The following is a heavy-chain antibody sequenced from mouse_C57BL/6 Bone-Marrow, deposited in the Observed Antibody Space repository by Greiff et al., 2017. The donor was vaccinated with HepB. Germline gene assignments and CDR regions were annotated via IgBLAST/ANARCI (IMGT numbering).Heavy chain of an antibody. D-gene: IGHD2-3*01. V-gene: IGHV5-15*01. J-gene: IGHJ4*01. CDR2: ISNLAYSI. Sequence: VQRVESGGGLVQPGGSLKLSCAASGFTFSDYGMAWVRQAPRKGPEWVAFISNLAYSIYYADTVTGRFTIARENAKNTLYLEMSSLRSEDTAMYYCARFDGYPHYYAMDYWGQGTSVTVSS. CDR1: GFTFSDYG. CDR3: ARFDGYPHYYAMDY.